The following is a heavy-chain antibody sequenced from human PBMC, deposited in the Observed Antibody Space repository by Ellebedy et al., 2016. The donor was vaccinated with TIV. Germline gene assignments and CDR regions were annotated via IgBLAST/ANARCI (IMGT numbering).Heavy chain of an antibody. CDR2: INTDGSSK. V-gene: IGHV3-74*01. Sequence: GEFLKISCAASGFTVSGYWMHWVRQAPGEGLVWLSRINTDGSSKSYAGLVEGRFTTSRDNAKNTVYLQIDRLRAEDTAVYFCARESFRYFDWDLWGQGTPVTVSS. CDR1: GFTVSGYW. J-gene: IGHJ4*02. CDR3: ARESFRYFDWDL. D-gene: IGHD3-9*01.